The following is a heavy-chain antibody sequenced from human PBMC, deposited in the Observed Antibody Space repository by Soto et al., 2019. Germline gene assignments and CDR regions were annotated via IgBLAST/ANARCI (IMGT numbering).Heavy chain of an antibody. CDR3: ARGAVVSLVRGVMGGNWFDP. V-gene: IGHV4-30-4*01. Sequence: QVQLQESGPGLVRPSQTLSLTCTVSGASIISLDYYWTWIRQPPGKGLEWIGHIYHTGATYYNPSLACRVVMSVYTSNNQFSLKVSSVTAADPAVFYCARGAVVSLVRGVMGGNWFDPLGQGTLVYVSS. D-gene: IGHD3-10*01. J-gene: IGHJ5*02. CDR1: GASIISLDYY. CDR2: IYHTGAT.